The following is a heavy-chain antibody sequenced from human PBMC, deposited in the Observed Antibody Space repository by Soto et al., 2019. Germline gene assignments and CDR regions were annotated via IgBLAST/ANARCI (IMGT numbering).Heavy chain of an antibody. V-gene: IGHV1-69*14. J-gene: IGHJ6*02. Sequence: QVHLVQSGADVKKPGSSVNISCKASGGTFGTYGLNWVRQFPGQGLEWMGGIIPASDTENYAQKFQGRVTITADKSTNIAHMQMDILTSDDTAVYYCATAVTAGTYYNYGLDVWGQGNTVTVS. D-gene: IGHD2-21*02. CDR3: ATAVTAGTYYNYGLDV. CDR1: GGTFGTYG. CDR2: IIPASDTE.